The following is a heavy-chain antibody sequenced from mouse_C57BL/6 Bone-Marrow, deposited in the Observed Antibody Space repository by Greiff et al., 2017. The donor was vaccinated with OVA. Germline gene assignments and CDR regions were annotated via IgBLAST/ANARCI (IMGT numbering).Heavy chain of an antibody. CDR3: ARERTTVVAKGFDY. Sequence: VKLVESGPELVKPGASVKISCKASGYAFSSSWMNWVKQRPGKGLEWIGRIYPGDGDTNYNGKFKGKATLTADKSSSTAYMQLSSLTSEDSAVYFCARERTTVVAKGFDYWGQGTTLTVSS. V-gene: IGHV1-82*01. J-gene: IGHJ2*01. CDR2: IYPGDGDT. CDR1: GYAFSSSW. D-gene: IGHD1-1*01.